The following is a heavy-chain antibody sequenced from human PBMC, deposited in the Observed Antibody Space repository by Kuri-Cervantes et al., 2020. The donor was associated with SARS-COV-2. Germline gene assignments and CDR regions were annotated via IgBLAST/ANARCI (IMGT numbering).Heavy chain of an antibody. J-gene: IGHJ6*02. Sequence: GGSLRLSCVGSGFTFGDYGMHWVRQAPGKGLEWVAVIWYDGSNKYYADSVKGRFTISRDNSKNTLYLQMNSLRAEDTAVYYCAKPEAAGPFYYGMDVWGQGTTVTVSS. D-gene: IGHD6-13*01. CDR3: AKPEAAGPFYYGMDV. V-gene: IGHV3-33*06. CDR1: GFTFGDYG. CDR2: IWYDGSNK.